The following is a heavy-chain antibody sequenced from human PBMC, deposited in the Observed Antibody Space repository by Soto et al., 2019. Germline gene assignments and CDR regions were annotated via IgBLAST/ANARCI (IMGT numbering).Heavy chain of an antibody. CDR3: ARENYYGSGSYYTAGYYYYGMDV. J-gene: IGHJ6*02. Sequence: SQTLSLTCAISGDSVSSNSAAWNWIRQSPSRGLEWLGRTYYRSKWYNDYAVSVKSRITINPDTSKNQFSLQLNSVTPEDTAVYYCARENYYGSGSYYTAGYYYYGMDVWGQGTTVTSP. CDR2: TYYRSKWYN. V-gene: IGHV6-1*01. CDR1: GDSVSSNSAA. D-gene: IGHD3-10*01.